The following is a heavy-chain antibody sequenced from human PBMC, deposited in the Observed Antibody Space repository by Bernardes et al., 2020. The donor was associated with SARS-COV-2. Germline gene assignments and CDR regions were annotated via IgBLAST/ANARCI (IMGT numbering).Heavy chain of an antibody. CDR1: GGSTNSRNYF. D-gene: IGHD4-4*01. Sequence: SETLSLTCTVSGGSTNSRNYFWGWIRQPPGKGLESIGFISYIGSPYYRPSLKGRLTMSVDTSMNKFSLNLSSVTAADTAVYYCARLSKTSTYFDYWGQGTLVTVSS. J-gene: IGHJ4*02. CDR3: ARLSKTSTYFDY. V-gene: IGHV4-39*01. CDR2: ISYIGSP.